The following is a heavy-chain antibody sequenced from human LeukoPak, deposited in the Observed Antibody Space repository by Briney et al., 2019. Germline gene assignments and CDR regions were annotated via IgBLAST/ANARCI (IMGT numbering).Heavy chain of an antibody. J-gene: IGHJ4*02. V-gene: IGHV3-23*01. CDR1: GFTFYDYG. CDR2: ISGSGLST. D-gene: IGHD4-17*01. CDR3: AKGRAPTDY. Sequence: GGSLRLSCAASGFTFYDYGMTWVRQAPGKGLEWVSTISGSGLSTYYADSVKGRFTISRDNSKNTLYLQMNSLRAEDTAVYYCAKGRAPTDYWGQGTLVTVSS.